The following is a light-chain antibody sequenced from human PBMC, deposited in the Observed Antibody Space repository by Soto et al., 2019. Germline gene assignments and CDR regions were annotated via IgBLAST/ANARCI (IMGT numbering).Light chain of an antibody. CDR3: QQRSNWPPVLT. CDR1: QSVSSH. CDR2: GAS. J-gene: IGKJ4*01. Sequence: EIVLTQSPASLSLSPGERATLSCRASQSVSSHLAWFQQRPGQAPRLLIYGASNRATGIPARFGGSGSGTNVTRTISSLEPEDFAVYYCQQRSNWPPVLTFGGGTKVEIK. V-gene: IGKV3-11*01.